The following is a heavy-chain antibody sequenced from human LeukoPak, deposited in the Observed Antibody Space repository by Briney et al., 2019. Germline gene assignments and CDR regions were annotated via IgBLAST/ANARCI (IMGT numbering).Heavy chain of an antibody. CDR2: IYHSGST. CDR1: GGSISSSNW. D-gene: IGHD6-19*01. J-gene: IGHJ4*02. CDR3: ASISGFKASGFDY. V-gene: IGHV4-4*02. Sequence: SETLSLTCAVSGGSISSSNWWSWVRQPPGKGLEWIGEIYHSGSTNYNPSLKSRVTISVDKSKNQFSLKLSSVTAADTAVYYCASISGFKASGFDYWGQGTLVTVSS.